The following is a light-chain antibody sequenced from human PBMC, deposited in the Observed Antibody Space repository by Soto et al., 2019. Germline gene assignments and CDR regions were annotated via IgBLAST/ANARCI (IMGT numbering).Light chain of an antibody. CDR1: QNINNY. V-gene: IGKV1-33*01. Sequence: DIQMTQSPSSLSASVGDRVTFTCQASQNINNYLNWYQQKPGKSPRLLIYDASNLETGVPSRFSGSGSEADFTFTISSLQPEDVATYYCQQYDDLPLTFGGGTKVEIK. CDR2: DAS. CDR3: QQYDDLPLT. J-gene: IGKJ4*01.